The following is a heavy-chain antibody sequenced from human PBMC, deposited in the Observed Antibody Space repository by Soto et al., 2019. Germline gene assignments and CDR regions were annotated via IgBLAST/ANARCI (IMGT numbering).Heavy chain of an antibody. J-gene: IGHJ6*02. CDR1: GYTFTSYG. Sequence: ASVKVSCKASGYTFTSYGISWVRQAPGQGLEWMGWISAYNGNTNYAQKLQGRVTMTTDTSTSTAYMELRSLRSDDTDVYYCASGNDVLVVCGMAVWGQRITATLSS. CDR2: ISAYNGNT. D-gene: IGHD3-22*01. CDR3: ASGNDVLVVCGMAV. V-gene: IGHV1-18*01.